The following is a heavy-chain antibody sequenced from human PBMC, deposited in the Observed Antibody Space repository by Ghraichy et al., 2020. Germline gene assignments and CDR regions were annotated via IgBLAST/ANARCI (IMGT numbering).Heavy chain of an antibody. Sequence: SQTLSLTCTVSGGSISRSTYYWGWIRQPPGKGLEWIGSIYYSEYTYYNPSLKSRVTISVDTSKNQYSLKLTSVTAADTAVYYCARIQSVDGMDVWGQGTTVTVSS. J-gene: IGHJ6*02. CDR2: IYYSEYT. CDR3: ARIQSVDGMDV. CDR1: GGSISRSTYY. V-gene: IGHV4-39*01. D-gene: IGHD4-11*01.